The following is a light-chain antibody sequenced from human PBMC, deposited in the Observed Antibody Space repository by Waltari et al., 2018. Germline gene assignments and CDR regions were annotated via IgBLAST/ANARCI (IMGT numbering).Light chain of an antibody. CDR2: GTS. CDR1: QSLRNSH. J-gene: IGKJ2*01. V-gene: IGKV3-20*01. CDR3: QQYGSSVLP. Sequence: EAVLTQSPDTLSLSPGERASLSCRSSQSLRNSHVTWYKQKPGQAPRLLIHGTSDRASGVPDRFSGSGSGTDFTLTISRLELEDSAVYYCQQYGSSVLPFGQGTKLEI.